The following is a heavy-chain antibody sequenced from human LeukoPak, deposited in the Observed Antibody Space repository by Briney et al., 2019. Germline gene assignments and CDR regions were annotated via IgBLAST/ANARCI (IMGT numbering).Heavy chain of an antibody. CDR1: GYTLTNYN. V-gene: IGHV1-18*01. CDR3: ARGRWGVDY. CDR2: INTYKGDT. J-gene: IGHJ4*02. Sequence: GASVKVSCKASGYTLTNYNISWVRQAPGQGLEWMGWINTYKGDTLYAQKLQGRVTMTADTSTNTAYMELRSLRFDDTAVYYCARGRWGVDYWGQGTLVTVSS. D-gene: IGHD3-16*01.